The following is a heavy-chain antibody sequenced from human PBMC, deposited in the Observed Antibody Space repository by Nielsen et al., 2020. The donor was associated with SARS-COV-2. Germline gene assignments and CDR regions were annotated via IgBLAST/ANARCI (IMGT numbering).Heavy chain of an antibody. Sequence: GRSLRLSCAASGFTFSSYSMNWVRQAPGKGLEWVSYISSSSSTIYYADSVKGRFTISRDNAKNSLYLQMNSLRAEDTAVYYCAREGSGDSDAFDIWGQGTMVTVSS. D-gene: IGHD4-17*01. CDR1: GFTFSSYS. V-gene: IGHV3-48*01. J-gene: IGHJ3*02. CDR3: AREGSGDSDAFDI. CDR2: ISSSSSTI.